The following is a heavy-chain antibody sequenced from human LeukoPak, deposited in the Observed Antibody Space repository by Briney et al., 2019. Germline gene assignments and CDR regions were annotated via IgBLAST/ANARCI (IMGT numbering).Heavy chain of an antibody. J-gene: IGHJ5*02. CDR3: ARRSRGPLAMVRGVILVFDP. CDR2: VNHSGNT. CDR1: GGSFSSHC. V-gene: IGHV4-34*01. Sequence: SETLSLTCAISGGSFSSHCWSWIRQPPGKGLEWIGEVNHSGNTNYNPSLESRVTISLDTSKTQFSLKLTSVTAADTAVYYCARRSRGPLAMVRGVILVFDPWGQGTSVTVSS. D-gene: IGHD3-10*01.